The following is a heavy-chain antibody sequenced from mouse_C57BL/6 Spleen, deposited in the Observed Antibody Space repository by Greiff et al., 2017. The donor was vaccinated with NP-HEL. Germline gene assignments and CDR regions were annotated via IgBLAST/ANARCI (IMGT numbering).Heavy chain of an antibody. V-gene: IGHV1-42*01. Sequence: VQLKQSGPELVKPGASVKISCKASGYSFTGYYMNWVKQSPEKSLEWIGEINPSTGGTTYNQKFKAKATLTVDKSSSTAYMQLKSLTSEDSAVYYCARRGTTVVAFDYWGQGTTLTVSS. CDR1: GYSFTGYY. CDR3: ARRGTTVVAFDY. CDR2: INPSTGGT. D-gene: IGHD1-1*01. J-gene: IGHJ2*01.